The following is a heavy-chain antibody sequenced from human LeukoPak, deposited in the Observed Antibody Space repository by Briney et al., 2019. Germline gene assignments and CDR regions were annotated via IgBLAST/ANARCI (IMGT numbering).Heavy chain of an antibody. CDR2: VSSSSSTI. D-gene: IGHD1-14*01. CDR1: GFTFSSYS. CDR3: ARDLSTGYYYYGMDV. V-gene: IGHV3-48*02. J-gene: IGHJ6*02. Sequence: GGSLRLSCAASGFTFSSYSMNWVRQAPGKGLEWVSYVSSSSSTIYYADSVKGRFTISRDNAKNSLYQQMNSLRDEDTAVYYCARDLSTGYYYYGMDVWGQGTTVTASS.